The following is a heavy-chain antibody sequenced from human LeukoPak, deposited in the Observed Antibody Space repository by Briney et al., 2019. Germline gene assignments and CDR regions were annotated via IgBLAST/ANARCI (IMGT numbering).Heavy chain of an antibody. D-gene: IGHD3-16*01. CDR3: ARVLTTHDAFDI. CDR2: ISAYNGNT. Sequence: ASMKVSCKASGQTFTSHGISWVRQAPGQGLESMGWISAYNGNTNYAQKLQGRVTMTTDTSTSTAYMELRSLRSDDTAVYYCARVLTTHDAFDIWGQGTMVTVSS. CDR1: GQTFTSHG. J-gene: IGHJ3*02. V-gene: IGHV1-18*01.